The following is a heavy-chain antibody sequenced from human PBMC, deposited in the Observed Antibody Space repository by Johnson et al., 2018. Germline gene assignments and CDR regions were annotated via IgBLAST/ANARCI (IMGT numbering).Heavy chain of an antibody. CDR1: GFTFSVHG. Sequence: EVQLVESGGGLVQPGGSLRLSCVVSGFTFSVHGMNWVRQAPGKGLEWVSYIYSSGTTLYADSVKGRFTISRDNAKNSLFLQMNSLRDEDTAVYYCLGDRDGDADMVHGAHWGQGTRVTVSS. V-gene: IGHV3-48*02. CDR3: LGDRDGDADMVHGAH. CDR2: IYSSGTTL. J-gene: IGHJ4*02. D-gene: IGHD5-18*01.